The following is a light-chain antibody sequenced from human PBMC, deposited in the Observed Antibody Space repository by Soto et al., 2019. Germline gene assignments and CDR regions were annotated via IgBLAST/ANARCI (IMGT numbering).Light chain of an antibody. CDR2: LEGSGSY. J-gene: IGLJ2*01. CDR1: SGHSSYI. CDR3: ETWDINTHVV. V-gene: IGLV4-60*02. Sequence: QPVLTQSSSASASLGSSVKLTCTLSSGHSSYIIAWHQQQPGKAPRYLMKLEGSGSYHKGSGVPDRFSGSSSGADRYLTISNLQFEDEADYYCETWDINTHVVFGGGTKLTVL.